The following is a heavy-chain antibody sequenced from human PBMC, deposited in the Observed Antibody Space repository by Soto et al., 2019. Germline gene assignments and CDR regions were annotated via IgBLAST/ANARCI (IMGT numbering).Heavy chain of an antibody. Sequence: QVQLVESGGGVVQPGRSVRLSCAASGFIFSESGMHWVRQAPGKGLEWVAVIWYDGSNKYYADSVKGRFTFSRDNYKNAMCLEMNSARAEDTAVYYCARWGCIGSNCNLNQRSFDFWGHGPLVTVSS. J-gene: IGHJ5*01. CDR3: ARWGCIGSNCNLNQRSFDF. CDR2: IWYDGSNK. CDR1: GFIFSESG. D-gene: IGHD2-15*01. V-gene: IGHV3-33*03.